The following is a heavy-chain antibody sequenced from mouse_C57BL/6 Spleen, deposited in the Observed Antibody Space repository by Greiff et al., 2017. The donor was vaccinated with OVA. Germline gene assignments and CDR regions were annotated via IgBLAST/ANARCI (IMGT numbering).Heavy chain of an antibody. V-gene: IGHV1-64*01. J-gene: IGHJ2*01. Sequence: QVQLKQPGAELVKPGASVKLSCKASGYTFTSYWMHWVKQRPGQGLEWIGMIHPNSGSTNYNEKFKSKATLTVDKSSSTAYMQLSSLTSEDSAVYYCASKGHYGSSDYFDYWGQGTTLTVSS. CDR1: GYTFTSYW. CDR2: IHPNSGST. D-gene: IGHD1-1*01. CDR3: ASKGHYGSSDYFDY.